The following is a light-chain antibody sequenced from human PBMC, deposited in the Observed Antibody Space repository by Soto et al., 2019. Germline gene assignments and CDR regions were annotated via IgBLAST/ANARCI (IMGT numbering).Light chain of an antibody. V-gene: IGLV2-14*01. J-gene: IGLJ1*01. Sequence: SVLPQPASVTGSPGQSITISCTGTSGDVGGYNYVSWYQQHPGKAPKLMIFDVSNRPSGVSQRFSGSKSGNTASLTISGLQAEDEADYYCSSYTSSNTGVFGTGTKVTVL. CDR3: SSYTSSNTGV. CDR1: SGDVGGYNY. CDR2: DVS.